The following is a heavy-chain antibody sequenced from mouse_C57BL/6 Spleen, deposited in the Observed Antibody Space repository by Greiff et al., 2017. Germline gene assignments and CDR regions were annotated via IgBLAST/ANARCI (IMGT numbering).Heavy chain of an antibody. CDR3: ARGYDSFMDY. D-gene: IGHD2-12*01. J-gene: IGHJ4*01. CDR2: INYDGSST. V-gene: IGHV5-16*01. Sequence: DVHLVESEGGLVQPGSSMKLSCTASGFTFSDYYMAWVRQVPEKGLEWVANINYDGSSTYYLDSLKSRFIISRDNAKNILYLQMSSLKSEDTATYYCARGYDSFMDYWGQGTSVTVSS. CDR1: GFTFSDYY.